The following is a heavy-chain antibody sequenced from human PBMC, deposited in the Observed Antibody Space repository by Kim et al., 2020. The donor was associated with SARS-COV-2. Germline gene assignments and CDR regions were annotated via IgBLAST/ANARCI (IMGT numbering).Heavy chain of an antibody. V-gene: IGHV4-34*01. CDR3: ARDSSSSIPRRSGSYLYGMDV. Sequence: SETLSLTCAVYGGSFSGYYWSWIRQPPGKGLEWIGEINHSGSTNYNPSLKSRVTISVDTSKNQFSLKLSSVTAADTAVYYCARDSSSSIPRRSGSYLYGMDVWGQGTTVTVSS. D-gene: IGHD3-10*01. CDR2: INHSGST. CDR1: GGSFSGYY. J-gene: IGHJ6*02.